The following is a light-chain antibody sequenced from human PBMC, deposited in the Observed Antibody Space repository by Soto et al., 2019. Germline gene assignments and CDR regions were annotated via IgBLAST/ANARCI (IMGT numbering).Light chain of an antibody. J-gene: IGKJ1*01. CDR1: QSVSSSH. V-gene: IGKV3-15*01. Sequence: EIVLTQSPGTLALSPGERATLSCRASQSVSSSHLAWYQQKPGQAPRLLIYGAYTRAAGITARFSGSGSGTEFTLTISSLQSEDFAVYYCQHYNTWPWTVGQGTKVEIK. CDR2: GAY. CDR3: QHYNTWPWT.